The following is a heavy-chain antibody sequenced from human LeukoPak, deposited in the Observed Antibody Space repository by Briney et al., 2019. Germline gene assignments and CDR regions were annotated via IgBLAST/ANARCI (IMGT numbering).Heavy chain of an antibody. V-gene: IGHV1-69*04. J-gene: IGHJ3*02. CDR3: ARELKSAIQLVAFDI. D-gene: IGHD5-18*01. CDR1: GGTFSSYA. CDR2: IIPILGIA. Sequence: SVKVSCKASGGTFSSYAISWVRQAPGQGLEWMGRIIPILGIANYAQKFQGRVTITADKSTSTAYMELSSLRSEDTAVYYCARELKSAIQLVAFDIWGQGTMVTVSS.